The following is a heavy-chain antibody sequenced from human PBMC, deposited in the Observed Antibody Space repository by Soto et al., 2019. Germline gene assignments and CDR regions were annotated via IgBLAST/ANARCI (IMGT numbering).Heavy chain of an antibody. D-gene: IGHD3-3*01. CDR2: IYPGTSNT. Sequence: PGESLKISCKGSGYSFTNYWIGWVRQMPGKGLEWMGIIYPGTSNTLYSPSFQGQVTISVDKSITTAFLQWSSLKASDTAMYYCSRGVDGHTWSLYWGHGTLVTAPQ. J-gene: IGHJ4*01. V-gene: IGHV5-51*01. CDR1: GYSFTNYW. CDR3: SRGVDGHTWSLY.